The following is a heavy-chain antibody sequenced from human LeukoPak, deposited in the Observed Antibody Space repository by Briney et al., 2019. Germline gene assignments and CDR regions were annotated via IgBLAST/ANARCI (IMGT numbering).Heavy chain of an antibody. CDR3: ARVSCSSTSCYTGWFDP. V-gene: IGHV1-69*02. CDR1: GGTFSSYT. J-gene: IGHJ5*02. Sequence: SVKVSCKASGGTFSSYTISWVRQAPGQGLEWMGRIIPILGIANYAQKFQGRVTITADKSTSPAYMELSGLRSEDTAVYYCARVSCSSTSCYTGWFDPWGQGTLVTVSS. CDR2: IIPILGIA. D-gene: IGHD2-2*02.